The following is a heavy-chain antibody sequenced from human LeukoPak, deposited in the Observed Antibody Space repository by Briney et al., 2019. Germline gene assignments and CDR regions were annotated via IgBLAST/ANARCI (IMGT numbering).Heavy chain of an antibody. J-gene: IGHJ2*01. CDR1: GFTFSSYS. D-gene: IGHD6-19*01. CDR3: ARDGLAVAGTGWYFDL. Sequence: GGSLRLSCAASGFTFSSYSMNWVRQAPGKGLEWVSSISSSSRHIYYADSVKGRFTISRDNAKNSLYLQMNSLRADDTAVYYCARDGLAVAGTGWYFDLWGRGTLVTVSS. CDR2: ISSSSRHI. V-gene: IGHV3-21*04.